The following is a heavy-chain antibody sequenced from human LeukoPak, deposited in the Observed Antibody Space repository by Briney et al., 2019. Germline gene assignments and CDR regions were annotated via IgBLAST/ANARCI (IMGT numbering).Heavy chain of an antibody. CDR2: ISSSSSYI. V-gene: IGHV3-21*01. Sequence: GSLRLSCAASGFTFSSYSMNWVRQAPGKGLEWVSSISSSSSYIYYADSVKGRFTISRDNAKNSLYLQMNSLRAEDTAVYYCARDTWGTTLAVAAPFDYWGQGTLVTVSS. J-gene: IGHJ4*02. CDR3: ARDTWGTTLAVAAPFDY. CDR1: GFTFSSYS. D-gene: IGHD6-19*01.